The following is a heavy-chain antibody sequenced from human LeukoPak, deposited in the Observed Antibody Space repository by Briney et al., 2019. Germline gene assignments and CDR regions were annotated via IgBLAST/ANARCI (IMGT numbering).Heavy chain of an antibody. CDR3: ARGAVFWSGYDRGVDY. CDR1: GYTFTGYY. Sequence: ASVKVSCKASGYTFTGYYMHWVRQAPGQGLEWMGRINPNSGGTNYAQKFQGRVTMTRDTSISTAYMELSRLRSDDTAVYYCARGAVFWSGYDRGVDYCGPGTLVTVSS. D-gene: IGHD3-3*01. V-gene: IGHV1-2*06. J-gene: IGHJ4*02. CDR2: INPNSGGT.